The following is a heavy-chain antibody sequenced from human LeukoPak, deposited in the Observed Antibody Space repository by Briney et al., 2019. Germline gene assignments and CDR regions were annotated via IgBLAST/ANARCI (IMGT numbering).Heavy chain of an antibody. Sequence: GGSLRLSCAASGFTFSSYGMHWVRQAPGKGLEWVAFIRYGGSNKYYADSVKGRFTISRDNSKNTLYLQMNSLRAEDTAVYYCARETIIGGYDLSPYFDYWGQGTLVTVSS. J-gene: IGHJ4*02. V-gene: IGHV3-30*02. CDR1: GFTFSSYG. CDR3: ARETIIGGYDLSPYFDY. CDR2: IRYGGSNK. D-gene: IGHD5-12*01.